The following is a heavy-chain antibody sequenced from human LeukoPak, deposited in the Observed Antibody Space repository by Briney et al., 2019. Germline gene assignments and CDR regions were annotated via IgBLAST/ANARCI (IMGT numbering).Heavy chain of an antibody. J-gene: IGHJ4*02. Sequence: PGGSMRLSCAASGFTFDDYAMHWVRQAPGKGLEWVSLISGDGSSTYYADSVKGRFTISRDSSKNSLYLQMNSLRTEDTALYYCAKGIVVVPAAMVVSDYFDYWGQGTLVTVSP. D-gene: IGHD2-2*01. CDR1: GFTFDDYA. V-gene: IGHV3-43*02. CDR2: ISGDGSST. CDR3: AKGIVVVPAAMVVSDYFDY.